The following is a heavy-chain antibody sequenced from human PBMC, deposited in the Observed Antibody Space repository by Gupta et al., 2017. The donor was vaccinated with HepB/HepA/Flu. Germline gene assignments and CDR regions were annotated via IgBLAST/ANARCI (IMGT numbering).Heavy chain of an antibody. Sequence: EVQLIESGGGLVQPGGSLRLSCAASGFTFSGYWMHWVRQTPGKGLVWVSDVSADGKTAFYADSVKGRFTISRYNANTVYLQMNSLRVEDTALYYCGRVGEAGYWGQGALVTVSS. V-gene: IGHV3-74*01. CDR1: GFTFSGYW. J-gene: IGHJ4*02. D-gene: IGHD4-17*01. CDR2: VSADGKTA. CDR3: GRVGEAGY.